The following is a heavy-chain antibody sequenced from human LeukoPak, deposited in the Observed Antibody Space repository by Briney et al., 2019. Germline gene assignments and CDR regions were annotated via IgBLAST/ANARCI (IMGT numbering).Heavy chain of an antibody. D-gene: IGHD3-22*01. CDR3: ATYSSLNRREFQF. J-gene: IGHJ1*01. CDR2: IRYDGSNK. Sequence: GGSLRLSCVASGFTFSSYGMHWVRQAPGKGLEWVAFIRYDGSNKYYADSVKGRFTISRDNSKNTLYLQMNSLRAEDTAVYYCATYSSLNRREFQFWGQGTLLTVSS. CDR1: GFTFSSYG. V-gene: IGHV3-30*02.